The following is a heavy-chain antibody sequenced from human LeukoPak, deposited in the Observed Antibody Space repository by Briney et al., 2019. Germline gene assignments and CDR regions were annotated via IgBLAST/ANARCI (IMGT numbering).Heavy chain of an antibody. CDR3: ARSRIVGDYYYYMDV. Sequence: GASVKVSCRASGYNFNGYYIHWVRQAPGQGLEWMGWINPNSGGTNYAQKFQGRVTMTRDTSISTAYMELSRLRSDDTAVYYCARSRIVGDYYYYMDVWGKGTTVTISS. J-gene: IGHJ6*03. D-gene: IGHD1-26*01. CDR2: INPNSGGT. V-gene: IGHV1-2*02. CDR1: GYNFNGYY.